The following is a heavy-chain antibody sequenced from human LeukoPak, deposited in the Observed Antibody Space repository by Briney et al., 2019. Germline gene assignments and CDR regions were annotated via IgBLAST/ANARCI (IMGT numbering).Heavy chain of an antibody. CDR1: GGSISSYY. CDR2: MHYSGST. J-gene: IGHJ6*03. CDR3: AREKIRGYYYYYMDV. D-gene: IGHD3-10*01. V-gene: IGHV4-59*01. Sequence: SETLSLTCTVSGGSISSYYWSWIRQPPGKGLEWIGSMHYSGSTNYNPSLKSRVTVSVDTSMNQFSLKLSSVTAADTAVYYCAREKIRGYYYYYMDVWGKGTTVTISS.